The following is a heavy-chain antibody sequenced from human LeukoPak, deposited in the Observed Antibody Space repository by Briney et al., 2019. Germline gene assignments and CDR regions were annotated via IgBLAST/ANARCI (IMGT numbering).Heavy chain of an antibody. CDR3: ARGSSSWYAGGDAFDI. D-gene: IGHD6-13*01. CDR2: MNPNSGNT. Sequence: ASVKVSCKASGYAFTSYDINWVRQATGQGLEWMGWMNPNSGNTGLAQKFQGRVTMTRNTSISKAYMELSSLRSEDTAVYYCARGSSSWYAGGDAFDIWGQGTMVTVSS. V-gene: IGHV1-8*01. J-gene: IGHJ3*02. CDR1: GYAFTSYD.